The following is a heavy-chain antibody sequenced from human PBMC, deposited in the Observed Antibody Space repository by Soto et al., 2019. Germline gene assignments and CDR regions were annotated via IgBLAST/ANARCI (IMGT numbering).Heavy chain of an antibody. CDR2: IYWDDDQ. J-gene: IGHJ2*01. Sequence: QITLKESGPTLVKPTQTLTLTCTFSGFSLSTRGVGVGWIRQPPGKALEWLPLIYWDDDQRYRPSLKSRLTIPKYTSKNQVVLTMTNMDPVDTATYYCVHRDCSTTSCYDWYFDLWGRGTLVTVSS. CDR1: GFSLSTRGVG. CDR3: VHRDCSTTSCYDWYFDL. V-gene: IGHV2-5*02. D-gene: IGHD2-2*01.